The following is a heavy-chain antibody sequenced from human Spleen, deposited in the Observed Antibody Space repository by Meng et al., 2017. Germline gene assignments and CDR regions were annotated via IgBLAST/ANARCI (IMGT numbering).Heavy chain of an antibody. J-gene: IGHJ5*02. D-gene: IGHD6-19*01. CDR2: IYYSGST. CDR1: GGSISSSSYY. Sequence: SETLSLTCTVSGGSISSSSYYWSWIRQPPGKGLEWMGYIYYSGSTNYNPSLKSRGTISVDTSKNQFSLRLSSVTAADTAVYYCAGGVAVAPLPYNWFDPWGQGILVIVSS. CDR3: AGGVAVAPLPYNWFDP. V-gene: IGHV4-61*01.